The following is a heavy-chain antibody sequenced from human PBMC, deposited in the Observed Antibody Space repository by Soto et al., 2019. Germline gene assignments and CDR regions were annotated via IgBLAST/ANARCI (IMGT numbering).Heavy chain of an antibody. V-gene: IGHV3-21*01. CDR2: ISSGSSFT. CDR3: GRDRGDTSSYYNDY. D-gene: IGHD3-22*01. Sequence: PGGSLRLSCAASGFTFSSSTMSWVRQAPGKGLEWVASISSGSSFTYYPDSVKGRFTISRDNAKNSLYLQVNSLRAEDTAAYYCGRDRGDTSSYYNDYWGQGTLVTVSS. CDR1: GFTFSSST. J-gene: IGHJ4*02.